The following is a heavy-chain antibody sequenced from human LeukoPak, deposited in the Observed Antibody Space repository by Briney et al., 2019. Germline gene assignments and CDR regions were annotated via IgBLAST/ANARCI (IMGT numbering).Heavy chain of an antibody. J-gene: IGHJ4*02. Sequence: PSETLSLTCNVSGGSIISPGYYWTWIRQHPGKGLEWIGYIFYSGRTNYNPSLNGRVTMSVATSKYQLTLNMKSVTAADTAVYYCESGASDTPDYCGQGTLGTVSS. CDR2: IFYSGRT. CDR1: GGSIISPGYY. CDR3: ESGASDTPDY. D-gene: IGHD1-26*01. V-gene: IGHV4-31*03.